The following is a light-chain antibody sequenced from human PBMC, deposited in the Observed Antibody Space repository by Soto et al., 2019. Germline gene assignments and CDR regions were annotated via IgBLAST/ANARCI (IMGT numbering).Light chain of an antibody. V-gene: IGKV1-5*01. CDR3: QQYNSYSEA. CDR1: QSISSW. J-gene: IGKJ1*01. CDR2: DAS. Sequence: DIQMTQSPATRSASVGDRVTITCLASQSISSWLAWYQQKPGKAPKLLIYDASSLESGVPSRFSGSGSGTQFTLTINSLQPDDFATYYCQQYNSYSEAFGQGTKVDIK.